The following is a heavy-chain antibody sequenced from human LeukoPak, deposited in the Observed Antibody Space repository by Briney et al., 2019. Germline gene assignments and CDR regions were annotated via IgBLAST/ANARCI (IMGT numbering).Heavy chain of an antibody. V-gene: IGHV3-23*01. CDR1: GFTFSSYA. CDR2: ISGSGGST. J-gene: IGHJ3*01. CDR3: AKQRGRWLPGEWFL. Sequence: GGSLRLPCAASGFTFSSYAMSWVRQAPGKGLEWVSAISGSGGSTYYADSVKGRFTISRDNSKNTLYLQMNSLRAEDTAVYYCAKQRGRWLPGEWFLWGHGTMVTVSS. D-gene: IGHD5-24*01.